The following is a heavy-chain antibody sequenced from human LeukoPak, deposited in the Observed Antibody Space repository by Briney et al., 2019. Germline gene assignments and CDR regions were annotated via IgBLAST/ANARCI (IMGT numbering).Heavy chain of an antibody. Sequence: GGSLRLSCAASGFTVSSNYMSWVRQAPGKGLEWVLFTYSGGNKYYGDSVKGRFTVSTDTSKNTVYLQMSSLTAEDTAVYYCAKTSPWYFPAFDIWGQGTLVTVSS. CDR1: GFTVSSNY. CDR2: TYSGGNK. CDR3: AKTSPWYFPAFDI. V-gene: IGHV3-53*01. J-gene: IGHJ4*02. D-gene: IGHD3-9*01.